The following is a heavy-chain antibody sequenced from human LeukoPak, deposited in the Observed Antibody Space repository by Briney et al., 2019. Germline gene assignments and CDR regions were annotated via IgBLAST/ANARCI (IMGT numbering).Heavy chain of an antibody. CDR2: IKQDGSEK. V-gene: IGHV3-7*01. J-gene: IGHJ4*02. Sequence: GGPLRLSCAASGFTFSSYWMSWAPQARGEGLEWLANIKQDGSEKIYVHSVKGRFTISRDKDKNSLYLKMNSLRAEDTAVYYCARDAGGYGFYGDYWGEGTLVTVSS. CDR3: ARDAGGYGFYGDY. D-gene: IGHD5-18*01. CDR1: GFTFSSYW.